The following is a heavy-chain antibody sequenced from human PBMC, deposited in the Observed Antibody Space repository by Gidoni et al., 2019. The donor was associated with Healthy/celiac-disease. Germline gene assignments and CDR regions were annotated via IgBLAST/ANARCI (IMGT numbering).Heavy chain of an antibody. V-gene: IGHV3-49*03. CDR3: TRDRPLLFDP. CDR1: GFTFGDYA. Sequence: EVQLVESGGGLVQPGRSLRLSCTSSGFTFGDYAMSWFRQAPGKGLEWVGFIRSKAYGGTTEYAASVKGRFTISRDDSKSIAYLQMNSLKTEDTAVYYCTRDRPLLFDPWGQGTLVTVSS. D-gene: IGHD3-10*01. CDR2: IRSKAYGGTT. J-gene: IGHJ5*02.